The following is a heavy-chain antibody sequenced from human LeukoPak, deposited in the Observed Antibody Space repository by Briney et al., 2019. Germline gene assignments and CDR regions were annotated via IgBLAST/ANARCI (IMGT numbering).Heavy chain of an antibody. CDR3: ARVNWNPDY. J-gene: IGHJ4*02. CDR1: GGSFSGYY. V-gene: IGHV4-34*01. Sequence: PSETLSLTCAVYGGSFSGYYWSWIRQPPGKGLEWIGSISHGGNTFYNPSLKSRVTISLVTSTNQFSLTLSSVTAADTAVYYCARVNWNPDYWGQGTLVTVSS. D-gene: IGHD1-1*01. CDR2: ISHGGNT.